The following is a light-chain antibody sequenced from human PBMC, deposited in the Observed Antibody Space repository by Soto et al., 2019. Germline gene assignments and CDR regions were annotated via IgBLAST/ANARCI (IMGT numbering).Light chain of an antibody. CDR1: QSVSSW. Sequence: DIQMPQSPPTLPAFVGDTVTITCRASQSVSSWLAWYQQKPGTAPNLLIYDASSLASGVPSRFSGSGSGTKFTLTIRSLQPDDFATYYCQQYISFPKTFGQGTKVDIK. J-gene: IGKJ1*01. CDR2: DAS. CDR3: QQYISFPKT. V-gene: IGKV1-5*01.